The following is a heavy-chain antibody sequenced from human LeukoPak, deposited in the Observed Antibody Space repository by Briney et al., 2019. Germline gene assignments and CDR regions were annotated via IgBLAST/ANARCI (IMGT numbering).Heavy chain of an antibody. V-gene: IGHV4-39*01. Sequence: SETLSLTCTVSGGSISSSSYYWGWIRQPPGKGLEWIGSIYYSGSTYYNPSLKSRVTISVDTSKNQFSLKLSSVTATDTAVYYCARSVSYRDIVVVPAARKYYFDYWGQGTLVTVSS. CDR3: ARSVSYRDIVVVPAARKYYFDY. J-gene: IGHJ4*02. CDR2: IYYSGST. D-gene: IGHD2-2*01. CDR1: GGSISSSSYY.